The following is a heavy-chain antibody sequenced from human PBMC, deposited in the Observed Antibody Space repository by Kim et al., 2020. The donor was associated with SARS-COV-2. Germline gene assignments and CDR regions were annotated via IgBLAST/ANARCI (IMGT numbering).Heavy chain of an antibody. CDR3: ARGAIATPFDY. V-gene: IGHV1-3*01. CDR2: T. J-gene: IGHJ4*02. D-gene: IGHD6-13*01. Sequence: TKYSQKFRGRVPITRDTSASIVYMELSSLRSEDTAVFYCARGAIATPFDYWGQGTLVTVSS.